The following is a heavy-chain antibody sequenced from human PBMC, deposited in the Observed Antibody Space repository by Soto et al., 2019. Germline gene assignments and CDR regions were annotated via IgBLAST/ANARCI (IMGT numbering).Heavy chain of an antibody. CDR1: EFTFSSYA. D-gene: IGHD1-26*01. Sequence: EVQLLESGGGLVQPGGSQRLSCVASEFTFSSYAMNWVRQAPGKGLEWVSGISDSGGSTYYADSVKGRFTISRDNSRSTLYLQMNNLRAEDTAVYYCAKAPSGRYYWTFDYWGQGTLVTVSS. CDR2: ISDSGGST. V-gene: IGHV3-23*01. J-gene: IGHJ4*02. CDR3: AKAPSGRYYWTFDY.